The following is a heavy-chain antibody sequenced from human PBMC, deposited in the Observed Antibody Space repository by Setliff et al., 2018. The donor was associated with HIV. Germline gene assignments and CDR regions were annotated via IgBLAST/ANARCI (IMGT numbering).Heavy chain of an antibody. D-gene: IGHD3-10*01. J-gene: IGHJ6*02. CDR1: GFTFDDYG. CDR2: INTDGSST. CDR3: ARGVRGVVNGMDV. V-gene: IGHV3-74*01. Sequence: GGSLRLSCAASGFTFDDYGMSWVRQAPGKGLVWVSRINTDGSSTSYADSVKGRFTISRDNAKNTLYLQMNSLRAEDTAVYYCARGVRGVVNGMDVWGQGTTVTVSS.